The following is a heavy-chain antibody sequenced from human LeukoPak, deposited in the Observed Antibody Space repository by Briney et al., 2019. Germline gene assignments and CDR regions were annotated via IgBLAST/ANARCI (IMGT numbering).Heavy chain of an antibody. CDR3: ARGRCSGGSLLNWFDP. Sequence: PSETLSLTCAVSGGSISSSNWWSWVRQPPGKGLEWIGEIYHSGSTNYNPSLKSRVTISVDTSKNQFSLKLSSVTAADTAVYYCARGRCSGGSLLNWFDPWGQGTLVTVSS. V-gene: IGHV4-4*02. J-gene: IGHJ5*02. CDR1: GGSISSSNW. D-gene: IGHD2-15*01. CDR2: IYHSGST.